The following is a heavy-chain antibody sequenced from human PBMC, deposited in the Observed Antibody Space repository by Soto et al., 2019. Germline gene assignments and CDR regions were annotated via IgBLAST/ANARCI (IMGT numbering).Heavy chain of an antibody. V-gene: IGHV3-30*03. J-gene: IGHJ3*02. CDR2: ISSDGSNK. CDR1: GFTFSSYP. D-gene: IGHD3-16*02. Sequence: QVQLVESGGGVVQPGRSLRLSCAASGFTFSSYPMHWVRQAPGKGLEWVAVISSDGSNKFYADSVKGRFTISRDNSKHTLYLQMNSLIAEDTAAFYCAIDSPVNDIWGQGTMVTLS. CDR3: AIDSPVNDI.